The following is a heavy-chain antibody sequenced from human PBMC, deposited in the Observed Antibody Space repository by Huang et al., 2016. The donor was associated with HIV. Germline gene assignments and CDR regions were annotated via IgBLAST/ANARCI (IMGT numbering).Heavy chain of an antibody. D-gene: IGHD2-2*03. CDR1: GTSMTSSTFY. CDR3: AREVRSVDTDRPDGYYYRGLDV. CDR2: VYLHGNT. J-gene: IGHJ6*02. V-gene: IGHV4-39*02. Sequence: QLRESGPGLVTPSETLSLTCSASGTSMTSSTFYWGWFRQPPGRGLEGIGSVYLHGNTYNNPSLRSRVTIAIDTANKQYSMRLTSVTAADTAVYFCAREVRSVDTDRPDGYYYRGLDVWGQGTTVIVSS.